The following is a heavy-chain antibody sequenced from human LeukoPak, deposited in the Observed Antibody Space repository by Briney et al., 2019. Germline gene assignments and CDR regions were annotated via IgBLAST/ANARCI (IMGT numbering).Heavy chain of an antibody. CDR2: IIPIFGTA. CDR3: ARAYSSSSVPFDY. V-gene: IGHV1-69*06. Sequence: ASVKVSCKASGGTFSSYAISWVRQAPGQGLEWMGGIIPIFGTANYAQKFQGRVTITADKSTSTAYMELSSLRSEDTAVYYCARAYSSSSVPFDYWGQGTLVTVSS. D-gene: IGHD6-13*01. J-gene: IGHJ4*02. CDR1: GGTFSSYA.